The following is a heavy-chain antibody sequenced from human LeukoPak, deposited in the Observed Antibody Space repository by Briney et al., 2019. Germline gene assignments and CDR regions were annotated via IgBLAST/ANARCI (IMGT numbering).Heavy chain of an antibody. CDR3: ARGVAQYPNYYYYYYMDV. CDR2: IYTSGST. Sequence: PSETLSLTCTVSGGSISSYYWSWIRQPPGKGLEWIGYIYTSGSTNYNPSLKRRVTISVDKSKNQFSLKLSSVTAADTAVYYCARGVAQYPNYYYYYYMDVWGKGTTVTVSS. V-gene: IGHV4-4*09. D-gene: IGHD3-10*01. CDR1: GGSISSYY. J-gene: IGHJ6*03.